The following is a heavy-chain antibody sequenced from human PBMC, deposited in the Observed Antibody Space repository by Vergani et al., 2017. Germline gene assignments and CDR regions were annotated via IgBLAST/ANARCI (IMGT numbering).Heavy chain of an antibody. V-gene: IGHV5-51*03. Sequence: EVQLVQSGAEVKKPGESLMISCKGSGYTFTNYWVGWVRQMPGKGLEWMGIILPGNSDTRYSPSFQGQVTISADKYITTAYLQLSSLKASDTAMYYCAIRYCSSSICNLDYWGQGTLVTVSS. CDR1: GYTFTNYW. CDR3: AIRYCSSSICNLDY. D-gene: IGHD2-2*01. CDR2: ILPGNSDT. J-gene: IGHJ4*02.